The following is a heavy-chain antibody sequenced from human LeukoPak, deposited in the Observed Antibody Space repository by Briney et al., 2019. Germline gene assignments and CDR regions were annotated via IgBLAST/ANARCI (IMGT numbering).Heavy chain of an antibody. CDR1: GFTFSTYT. D-gene: IGHD7-27*01. CDR3: ASADWGADS. V-gene: IGHV3-21*01. CDR2: ITSAGNFI. J-gene: IGHJ4*02. Sequence: GGSLRLSCAASGFTFSTYTMIWVRQAPGKGLEWVSSITSAGNFIYYADSLRGRFTVSRDNAKNSLYLQMNRLRAEDTAMYYCASADWGADSWGQGTLVTVSS.